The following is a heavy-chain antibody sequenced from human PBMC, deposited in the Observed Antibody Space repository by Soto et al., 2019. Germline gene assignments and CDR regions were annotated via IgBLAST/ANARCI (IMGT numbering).Heavy chain of an antibody. D-gene: IGHD2-21*01. CDR2: IYSGGST. J-gene: IGHJ4*02. V-gene: IGHV3-66*04. Sequence: EVQLVESGGGLVQPGGSLRLSCAASGVTVSSNYMSWVRQAPGKGLEWVSVIYSGGSTYYADSVKGRFTISRDNSKTTLYQKMNGVGAEVTAVYYCARHGNDYGGGYFDYWGQGTLVTVSS. CDR3: ARHGNDYGGGYFDY. CDR1: GVTVSSNY.